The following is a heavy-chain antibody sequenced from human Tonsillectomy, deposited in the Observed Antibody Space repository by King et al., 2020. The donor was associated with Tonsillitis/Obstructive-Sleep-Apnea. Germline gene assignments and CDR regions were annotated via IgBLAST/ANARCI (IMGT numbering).Heavy chain of an antibody. J-gene: IGHJ6*02. D-gene: IGHD5-18*01. V-gene: IGHV3-23*04. CDR2: ISGSGNST. CDR1: GFTFSSYA. CDR3: AKDGDTAMVNYYYGMDV. Sequence: VQLVESGGGLVQPGGSLRLSCAASGFTFSSYAMSWVRQDPGKGLEWVSAISGSGNSTYYADSAKGRFTISRDISRNTLYLQMNSLRAEDTAVYYCAKDGDTAMVNYYYGMDVWGQGTTVTVSS.